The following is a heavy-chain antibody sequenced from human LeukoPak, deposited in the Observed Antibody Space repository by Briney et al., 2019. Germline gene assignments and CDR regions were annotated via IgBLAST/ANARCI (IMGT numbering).Heavy chain of an antibody. V-gene: IGHV4-34*01. CDR1: GGSFSGYY. Sequence: SETLSLTCAVYGGSFSGYYWSWIRQPPGKGLEWIGEINHSGSTNYNPSLKSRVTISVDTSKNQFSQKLSSVTAADTAVYYCASSDPAMVDYGMDVWGQGTTVTVSS. CDR3: ASSDPAMVDYGMDV. D-gene: IGHD5-18*01. J-gene: IGHJ6*02. CDR2: INHSGST.